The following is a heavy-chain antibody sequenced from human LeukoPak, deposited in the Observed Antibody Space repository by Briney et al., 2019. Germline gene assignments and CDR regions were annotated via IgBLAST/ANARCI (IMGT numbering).Heavy chain of an antibody. CDR1: GGSFSGYY. CDR3: AGSAGGLRYFDWLTKDGPRDDAFDI. V-gene: IGHV4-34*01. J-gene: IGHJ3*02. D-gene: IGHD3-9*01. CDR2: INHSGST. Sequence: SETLSLTCAVYGGSFSGYYWSWIRQPPGKGLEWIGEINHSGSTNYNPSLKSRVTISVDTSKNQFSLKLSSVTAADTAVYYCAGSAGGLRYFDWLTKDGPRDDAFDIWGQGTMVTVSS.